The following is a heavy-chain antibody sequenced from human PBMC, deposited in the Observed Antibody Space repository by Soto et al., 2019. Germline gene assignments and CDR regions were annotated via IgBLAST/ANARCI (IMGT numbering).Heavy chain of an antibody. CDR2: ISYDGSNK. V-gene: IGHV3-30-3*01. CDR1: GFTFSSYA. Sequence: QVQLVESGGGVVQPGRSLRLSCAVSGFTFSSYAMHWVRQAPGKGLEWVAVISYDGSNKYYADSVKGRFTISRDNSRDXXYXQXTSLRAEDTALYYCATGHYYGSGSYFPLYYYYGMDVWGQGTTVTVSS. CDR3: ATGHYYGSGSYFPLYYYYGMDV. D-gene: IGHD3-10*01. J-gene: IGHJ6*02.